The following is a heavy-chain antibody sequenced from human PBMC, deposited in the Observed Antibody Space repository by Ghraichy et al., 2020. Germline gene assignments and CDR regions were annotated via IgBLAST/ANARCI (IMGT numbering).Heavy chain of an antibody. CDR3: AGDRLPGSYRGLHV. CDR1: GFTFSTFY. V-gene: IGHV3-7*03. D-gene: IGHD7-27*01. Sequence: GGSLRLSCAASGFTFSTFYMSWVRQAPGKGLEWVANVKEDGSDKFYVASVKGRFTVSRDNAKNSLYLQMNSLRDEDTAVYYCAGDRLPGSYRGLHVWGQGTTVTVSS. CDR2: VKEDGSDK. J-gene: IGHJ6*02.